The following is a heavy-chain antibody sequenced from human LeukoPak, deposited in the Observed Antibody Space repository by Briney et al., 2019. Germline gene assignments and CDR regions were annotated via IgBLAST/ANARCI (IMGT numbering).Heavy chain of an antibody. CDR3: AKPESRYSSGWYGYYYYYMDV. CDR1: GFTFSSYG. V-gene: IGHV3-30*02. D-gene: IGHD6-19*01. CDR2: IRYDGSNK. J-gene: IGHJ6*03. Sequence: PGGSLRLSCAASGFTFSSYGMHWVRQAPGKGLEWVAFIRYDGSNKYYADSVKGRFTISRDNSKNTLYLQMNSLGAEDTAVYYCAKPESRYSSGWYGYYYYYMDVWGKGTTVTISS.